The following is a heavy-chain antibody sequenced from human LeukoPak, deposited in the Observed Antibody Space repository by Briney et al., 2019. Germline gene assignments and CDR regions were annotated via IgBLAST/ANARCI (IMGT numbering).Heavy chain of an antibody. D-gene: IGHD3-10*01. V-gene: IGHV3-23*01. J-gene: IGHJ4*02. CDR1: GFTFSRYA. Sequence: GGSLRLSCAASGFTFSRYAMSWVRQAPGKGLEWVSGISGSGGSTYYADSVKGRFTISRDNSKNTLYLQMNSLRAEDTAVYYCAKALREYYFDYWGQGTLVTVSS. CDR2: ISGSGGST. CDR3: AKALREYYFDY.